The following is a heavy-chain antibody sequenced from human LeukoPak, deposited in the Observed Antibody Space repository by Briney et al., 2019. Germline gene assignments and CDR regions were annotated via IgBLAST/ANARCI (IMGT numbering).Heavy chain of an antibody. D-gene: IGHD6-19*01. CDR2: ISWNSGSI. CDR3: AKDISGSSGWSRFDY. J-gene: IGHJ4*02. Sequence: GRSLRLSCAASGFTFDDYAMHWVRQAPGKGLEWVSGISWNSGSIGYADSVKGRFTISRDNAKNSLYLQMNSLRAEDTALYHCAKDISGSSGWSRFDYWGQGTLVTVSS. CDR1: GFTFDDYA. V-gene: IGHV3-9*01.